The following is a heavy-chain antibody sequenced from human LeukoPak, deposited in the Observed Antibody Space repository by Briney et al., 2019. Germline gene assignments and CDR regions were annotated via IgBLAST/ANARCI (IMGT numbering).Heavy chain of an antibody. Sequence: PGGSLKLSCAASGFTFSGSAMYWVRQASGKGLEWVGRIRSKANYYATAYAASVKGRFTISRDNSKNTLYLQMNSLRAEDTAVYYCAKDLTVSRKAFTLYSSSHNFDYWGQGTLVTVSS. J-gene: IGHJ4*02. CDR2: IRSKANYYAT. D-gene: IGHD6-13*01. V-gene: IGHV3-73*01. CDR3: AKDLTVSRKAFTLYSSSHNFDY. CDR1: GFTFSGSA.